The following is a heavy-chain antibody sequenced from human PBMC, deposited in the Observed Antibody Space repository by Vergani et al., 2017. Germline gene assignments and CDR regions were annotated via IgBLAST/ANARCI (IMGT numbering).Heavy chain of an antibody. CDR3: ARGQGYSRAPDY. CDR2: IYYSGST. D-gene: IGHD6-13*01. V-gene: IGHV4-59*01. CDR1: GGSISSYY. Sequence: QVQLQESGPGLVKPSETLSLTCTVSGGSISSYYWSWIRQPPGTGLEWIGYIYYSGSTNYNPSLKSRVTISVDTSKNQFSLKLSSVTAADTAVYYCARGQGYSRAPDYWGQGTLVTVSS. J-gene: IGHJ4*02.